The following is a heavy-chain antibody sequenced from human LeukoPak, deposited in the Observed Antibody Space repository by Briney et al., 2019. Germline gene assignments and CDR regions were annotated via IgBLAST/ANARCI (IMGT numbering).Heavy chain of an antibody. J-gene: IGHJ4*02. V-gene: IGHV3-20*04. D-gene: IGHD3-3*01. CDR2: INWNGGST. CDR3: ARTLRFLEWSPIDY. CDR1: GFTFSSYG. Sequence: GGSLRLSCAASGFTFSSYGMSWVRQAPGKGLEWVSGINWNGGSTGYADSVKGRFTISRDNAKNSLYLQMNSLRAEDTALYYCARTLRFLEWSPIDYWGQGTLVTVSS.